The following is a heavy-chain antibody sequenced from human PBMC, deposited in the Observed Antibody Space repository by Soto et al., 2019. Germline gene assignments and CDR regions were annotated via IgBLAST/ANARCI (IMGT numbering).Heavy chain of an antibody. V-gene: IGHV1-18*01. CDR1: GYTFRNYG. D-gene: IGHD2-8*01. Sequence: ASVKVSCKASGYTFRNYGITWVRQAPGQGLEWMAWISPYNGNTNYAQDLQGRVTITADESTSTAYMELSSLRSEDTAVYYCARDGGYCTNGVCPISTDPWGQGTLVTVSS. CDR3: ARDGGYCTNGVCPISTDP. CDR2: ISPYNGNT. J-gene: IGHJ5*02.